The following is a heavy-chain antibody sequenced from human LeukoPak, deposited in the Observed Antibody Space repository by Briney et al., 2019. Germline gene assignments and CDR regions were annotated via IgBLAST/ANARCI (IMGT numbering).Heavy chain of an antibody. Sequence: GALSLSCAASGFTFSSYSMQWVRQTPGKGLEWVGIMSNSGENTFYGEAVKGRFTISRDNSQNTLYLQMNSLRPEDTAVYYCAKGGASVTRYVDYWGQGTLVTVSS. CDR3: AKGGASVTRYVDY. D-gene: IGHD4-17*01. CDR2: MSNSGENT. J-gene: IGHJ4*02. CDR1: GFTFSSYS. V-gene: IGHV3-30*18.